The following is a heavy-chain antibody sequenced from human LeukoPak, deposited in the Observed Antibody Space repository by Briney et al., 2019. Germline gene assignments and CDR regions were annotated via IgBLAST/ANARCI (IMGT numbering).Heavy chain of an antibody. J-gene: IGHJ4*02. CDR3: ARDKSCDY. Sequence: SETLSLTCTVSGGSISSYHWSWIRQPPGKGLEWIGYIYYSGSTNYNPSLKSRVTISIDTSKNQFSLKLSSVTAADTAVYYCARDKSCDYWGQGTLVTVSS. CDR1: GGSISSYH. D-gene: IGHD2-15*01. CDR2: IYYSGST. V-gene: IGHV4-59*12.